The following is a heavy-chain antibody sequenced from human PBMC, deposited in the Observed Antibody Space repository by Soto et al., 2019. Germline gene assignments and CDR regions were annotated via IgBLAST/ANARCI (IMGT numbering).Heavy chain of an antibody. D-gene: IGHD3-10*01. Sequence: GGSLRLSCATSGFIFTDFSMTWVRQAPGMGLEWVSAMSGANEDRAYAGSVKGRFTISRDNSKNTLYLQLNSLRAEDTAIYYSDKDGADRNHRLDWGQGTLVTVSS. CDR1: GFIFTDFS. J-gene: IGHJ4*02. V-gene: IGHV3-23*01. CDR2: MSGANEDR. CDR3: DKDGADRNHRLD.